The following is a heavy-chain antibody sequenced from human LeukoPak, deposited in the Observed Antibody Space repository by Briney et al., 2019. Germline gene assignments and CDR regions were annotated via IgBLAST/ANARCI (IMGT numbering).Heavy chain of an antibody. V-gene: IGHV5-51*01. CDR1: GYSFTSYW. Sequence: GESLKISCKGSGYSFTSYWIGWGRQMPGKGLEWMGIVYPGDSDTKYSPSFQGQVTISADKSISTSFLQWNSLKASDTAMYYCARHDSTLATNYWGQGTLVTVSS. CDR2: VYPGDSDT. D-gene: IGHD5-12*01. CDR3: ARHDSTLATNY. J-gene: IGHJ4*02.